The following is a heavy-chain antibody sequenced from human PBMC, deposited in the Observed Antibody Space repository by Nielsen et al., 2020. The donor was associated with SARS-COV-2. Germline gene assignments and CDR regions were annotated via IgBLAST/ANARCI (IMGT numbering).Heavy chain of an antibody. CDR3: AGWRAAMVDGMDV. V-gene: IGHV1-69*06. Sequence: SVKVSCKASGGTFCSYAISWVRQAPGQGLEWMGGIIPIFGTANYAQKFQGRVTITADKSTSTAYMELSSLRSEDTAVYYCAGWRAAMVDGMDVWGQGTTVTVSS. J-gene: IGHJ6*02. CDR1: GGTFCSYA. D-gene: IGHD2-2*01. CDR2: IIPIFGTA.